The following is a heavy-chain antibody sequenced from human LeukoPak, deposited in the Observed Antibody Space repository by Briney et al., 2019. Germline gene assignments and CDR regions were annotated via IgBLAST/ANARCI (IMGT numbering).Heavy chain of an antibody. CDR2: FGTRSTSI. J-gene: IGHJ4*02. CDR1: GFTFSGYS. CDR3: AREVSEGFDF. D-gene: IGHD3-22*01. V-gene: IGHV3-21*01. Sequence: GGSLRLSCTASGFTFSGYSMNWIRQAPGKGLEWVSSFGTRSTSIYHAGSVKGRFAISRDNAKNLLYLQMNSLRAEDTALYYCAREVSEGFDFWGQGTLDTVSS.